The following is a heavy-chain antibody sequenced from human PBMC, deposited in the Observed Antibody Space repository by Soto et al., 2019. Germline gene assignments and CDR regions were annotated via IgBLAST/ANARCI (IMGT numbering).Heavy chain of an antibody. Sequence: QVQLVESGGGVVQPGRSLRLSCATSGFTFSSYGMHWVRQAPGKGLEWVAVIWYDGNNRDYADSVKGRFTISRDNSKNTLYLPMNRLRAEDTAVYYCARAIPNYYDSWSGWYDFDYWGQGTLVTVSS. CDR3: ARAIPNYYDSWSGWYDFDY. V-gene: IGHV3-33*01. CDR2: IWYDGNNR. CDR1: GFTFSSYG. J-gene: IGHJ4*02. D-gene: IGHD3-3*01.